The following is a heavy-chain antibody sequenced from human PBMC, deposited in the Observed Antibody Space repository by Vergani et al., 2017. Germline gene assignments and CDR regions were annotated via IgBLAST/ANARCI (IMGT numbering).Heavy chain of an antibody. CDR2: IYYSGST. Sequence: QLQLQESGPGLVKPSETLSLTCTVSGGSISSSSYYWGWIRQPPGKGLEWIGSIYYSGSTYYNPALKSRVTISVDTSKNQFSLKLSSVTAADTAVYYCARQGRWLQSELNKFDIWGQGTMVTVSS. CDR1: GGSISSSSYY. D-gene: IGHD5-24*01. CDR3: ARQGRWLQSELNKFDI. J-gene: IGHJ3*02. V-gene: IGHV4-39*01.